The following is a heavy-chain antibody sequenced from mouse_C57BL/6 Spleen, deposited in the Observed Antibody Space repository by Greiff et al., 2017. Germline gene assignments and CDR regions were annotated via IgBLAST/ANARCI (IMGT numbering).Heavy chain of an antibody. V-gene: IGHV1-54*01. CDR2: INPGSGGT. CDR1: GYAFTNYL. Sequence: QVQLQQSGAELVRPGTSVKVSCKASGYAFTNYLIEWVKQRPGQGLEWIGVINPGSGGTNYNEKFKGKATLTADKSSSTAYMQLSRLTSEDSAVYFCAVIYYDAAMDYWGQGTSVTVSS. CDR3: AVIYYDAAMDY. D-gene: IGHD2-4*01. J-gene: IGHJ4*01.